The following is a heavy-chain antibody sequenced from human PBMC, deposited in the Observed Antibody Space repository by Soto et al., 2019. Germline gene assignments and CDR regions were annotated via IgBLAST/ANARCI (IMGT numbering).Heavy chain of an antibody. V-gene: IGHV3-30*18. CDR2: ISYDGSNK. D-gene: IGHD3-22*01. CDR3: AKDPPLVDYYYDSSGYPAPNDD. Sequence: PGGSLRLSCAASGFTVSSNYMSWVRQAPGKGLEWVSVISYDGSNKYYADSVKGRFTISRDNSKNTLYLQMNSLRAEDTAVYYCAKDPPLVDYYYDSSGYPAPNDDWGQGTLVTVSS. CDR1: GFTVSSNY. J-gene: IGHJ4*02.